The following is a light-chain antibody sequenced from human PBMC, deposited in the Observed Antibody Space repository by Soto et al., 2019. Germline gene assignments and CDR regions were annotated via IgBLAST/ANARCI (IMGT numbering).Light chain of an antibody. CDR3: QQLRSYPST. Sequence: QLSQSPSSLSASVGDRVTITCRASQDIAIYLAWYQQKPGEAPKFLIYAASTLHGGVPSRFRVIVSGTDFALNLPSLQAEDGETYYGQQLRSYPSTFGGGTKVDIK. CDR2: AAS. CDR1: QDIAIY. J-gene: IGKJ4*01. V-gene: IGKV1-9*01.